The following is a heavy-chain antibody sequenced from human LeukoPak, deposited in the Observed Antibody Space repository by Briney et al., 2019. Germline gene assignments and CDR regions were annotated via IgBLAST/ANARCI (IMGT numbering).Heavy chain of an antibody. CDR2: IYYSGST. Sequence: SQTLSLTCTVSGGSISSGGYYWSWIRQPPGKGLEWIGYIYYSGSTNYNPSLKSRVTISVDTSKNQFSLKLSSVTAADTAVYYCARAYSGSYFWFDPWGQGTLVTVSS. D-gene: IGHD1-26*01. J-gene: IGHJ5*02. CDR3: ARAYSGSYFWFDP. CDR1: GGSISSGGYY. V-gene: IGHV4-61*08.